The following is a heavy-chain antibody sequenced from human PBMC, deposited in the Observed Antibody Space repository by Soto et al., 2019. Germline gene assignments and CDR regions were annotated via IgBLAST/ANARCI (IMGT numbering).Heavy chain of an antibody. CDR2: ISGSGGST. V-gene: IGHV3-23*01. Sequence: GGSLRLSCAASGFTFSRYDMSWVRQAPGKGLEWVSAISGSGGSTYYADSVKGRFTISRDNSKNTLYLPMNSLRAEDTAVYYCAKDKLGNTWFDPWGQGTLVTVSS. CDR3: AKDKLGNTWFDP. D-gene: IGHD1-26*01. CDR1: GFTFSRYD. J-gene: IGHJ5*02.